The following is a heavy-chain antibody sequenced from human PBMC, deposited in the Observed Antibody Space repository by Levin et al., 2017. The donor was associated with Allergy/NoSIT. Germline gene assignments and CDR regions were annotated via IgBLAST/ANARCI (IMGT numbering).Heavy chain of an antibody. CDR1: GFTFSSYG. V-gene: IGHV3-30*18. D-gene: IGHD3-9*01. Sequence: GGSLRLSCAASGFTFSSYGMHWVRQAPGKGLEWVAVISYDGSNKYYADSVKGRFTISRDNSKNTLYLQMNSLRAEDTAVYYCAKAGDILTGNYGMDVWGQGTTVTVSS. CDR3: AKAGDILTGNYGMDV. CDR2: ISYDGSNK. J-gene: IGHJ6*02.